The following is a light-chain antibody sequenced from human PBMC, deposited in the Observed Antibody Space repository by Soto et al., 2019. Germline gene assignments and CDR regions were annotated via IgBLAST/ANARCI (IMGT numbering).Light chain of an antibody. V-gene: IGKV1-39*01. CDR2: AAS. CDR1: QTIDSY. J-gene: IGKJ2*01. Sequence: DIQMTQSPSSLSASVGDRVTITCRASQTIDSYLNWYQKKPGKAPKLLIYAASSLQSGVPSRFSGSGSGTDLTLTISSLPPEDFATYYCQQSYSVPYTFGQGTKLEIK. CDR3: QQSYSVPYT.